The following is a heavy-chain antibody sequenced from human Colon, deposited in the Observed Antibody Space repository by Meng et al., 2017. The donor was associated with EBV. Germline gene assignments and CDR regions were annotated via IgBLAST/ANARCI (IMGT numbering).Heavy chain of an antibody. Sequence: HVQLLGSGPGLVEPSGTLSRTCAVSGGSISTSDWWSWVRQPPGKGLEWIGEIYRGGGTNYNPSFKSRVTISVDTSNNHFSLKLSYVTAADTAVYYCARVRVIPAAVGFDYWGQGTLVTVSS. CDR3: ARVRVIPAAVGFDY. V-gene: IGHV4-4*02. D-gene: IGHD2-2*01. CDR1: GGSISTSDW. J-gene: IGHJ4*02. CDR2: IYRGGGT.